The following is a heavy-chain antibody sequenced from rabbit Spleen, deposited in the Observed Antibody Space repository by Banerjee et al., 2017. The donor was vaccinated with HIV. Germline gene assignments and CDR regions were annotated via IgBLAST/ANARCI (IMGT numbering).Heavy chain of an antibody. CDR3: VRDYSGWGGYFNL. CDR1: GFSFSEKEV. V-gene: IGHV1S45*01. J-gene: IGHJ4*01. CDR2: INTITGKT. Sequence: QEQLVESGGGLVQPGGSLKLSCKASGFSFSEKEVMCWVRQAPGKGLEWIGCINTITGKTLYATWAKGRFTISRASSTTVFLQMTRLTAADTATYLCVRDYSGWGGYFNLWGPGTLVTVS. D-gene: IGHD4-1*01.